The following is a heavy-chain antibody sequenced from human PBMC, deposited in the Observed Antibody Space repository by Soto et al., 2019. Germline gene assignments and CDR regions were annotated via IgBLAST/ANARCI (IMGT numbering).Heavy chain of an antibody. D-gene: IGHD3-22*01. CDR3: ARSVSTKTAPYYYDSSGYYPTYYYYYYGMDV. V-gene: IGHV1-46*01. J-gene: IGHJ6*02. CDR2: ITPSSGGT. CDR1: GYTFTSYY. Sequence: ASVKVSCKASGYTFTSYYLHWLRQARGQGLEWMGIITPSSGGTRFSQRFQDRVTMTRDTSTGTIYMDLRGLTFEDTAVYYCARSVSTKTAPYYYDSSGYYPTYYYYYYGMDVWGQGTTVTVSS.